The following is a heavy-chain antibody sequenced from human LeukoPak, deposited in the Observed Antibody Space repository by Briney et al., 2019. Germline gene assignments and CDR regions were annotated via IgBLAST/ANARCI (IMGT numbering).Heavy chain of an antibody. D-gene: IGHD5/OR15-5a*01. V-gene: IGHV1-69*04. J-gene: IGHJ4*02. CDR2: IIPILGIA. CDR3: ARGDGVYVY. CDR1: GGTFSSYA. Sequence: ASVKVSCKASGGTFSSYAISWVRQAPGQGLEWMGRIIPILGIANYAQKFQGRVTITADKFTSTAYMELSSLRSEDTAVYYCARGDGVYVYWGQGTLVTVSS.